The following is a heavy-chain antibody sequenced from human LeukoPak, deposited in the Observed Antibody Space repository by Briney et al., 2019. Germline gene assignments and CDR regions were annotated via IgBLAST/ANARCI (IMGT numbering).Heavy chain of an antibody. Sequence: PGGSLRLSCAASGFSFSDNYMSWIRQAPGKGLEWVSYISNSGSYTNYPDSVKGRFTISRDNAQDSLYLQMDSLRDEDTAVYYCAREDDDWGPNTLDVWGQGTVVTVSS. D-gene: IGHD7-27*01. CDR2: ISNSGSYT. CDR1: GFSFSDNY. J-gene: IGHJ3*01. CDR3: AREDDDWGPNTLDV. V-gene: IGHV3-11*06.